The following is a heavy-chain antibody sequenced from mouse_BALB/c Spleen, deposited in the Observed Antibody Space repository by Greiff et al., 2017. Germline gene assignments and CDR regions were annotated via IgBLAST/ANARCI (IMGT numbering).Heavy chain of an antibody. CDR1: GYSFTGYF. V-gene: IGHV1-20*02. J-gene: IGHJ4*01. D-gene: IGHD1-1*01. CDR3: ARDSWDAMDY. CDR2: INPYNGDT. Sequence: EVKLQESGPELVKPGASVKISCKASGYSFTGYFMNWVMQSHGKSLEWIGRINPYNGDTFYNQKFKGKATLTVDKSSSTAHMELRSLASEDSAVYYCARDSWDAMDYWGQGTSVTVSS.